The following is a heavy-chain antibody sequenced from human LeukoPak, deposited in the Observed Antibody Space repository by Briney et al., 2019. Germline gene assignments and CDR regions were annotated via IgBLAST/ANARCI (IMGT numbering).Heavy chain of an antibody. Sequence: GGSLRLSCAASGFTFSSYAMSWVRQAPGKGLEWVSAISGSGGSTYYADSVKGRFTISRDNSKNTLYLQMNSLRAEDMAVYYCAKDDYGDDIFDYWGQGTLVTVSS. CDR1: GFTFSSYA. V-gene: IGHV3-23*01. CDR3: AKDDYGDDIFDY. J-gene: IGHJ4*02. D-gene: IGHD4-17*01. CDR2: ISGSGGST.